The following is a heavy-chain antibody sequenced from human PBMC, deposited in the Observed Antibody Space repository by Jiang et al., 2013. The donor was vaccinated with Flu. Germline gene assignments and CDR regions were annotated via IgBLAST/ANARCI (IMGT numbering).Heavy chain of an antibody. CDR3: ARGPGYSYGPMSDY. CDR2: IIPILGIA. J-gene: IGHJ4*02. V-gene: IGHV1-69*04. Sequence: SGAEVKKPGSSVKVSCKASGGTFSSYTISWVRQAPGQGLEWIGRIIPILGIANYAQKFQGRVTITADKSTSTAYMELSSLRSEDTAVYYCARGPGYSYGPMSDYWGQGTLVTVSS. CDR1: GGTFSSYT. D-gene: IGHD5-18*01.